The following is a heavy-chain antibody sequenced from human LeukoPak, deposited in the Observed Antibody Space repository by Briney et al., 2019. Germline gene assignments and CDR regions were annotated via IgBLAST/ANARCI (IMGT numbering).Heavy chain of an antibody. CDR1: GGSFSGYY. J-gene: IGHJ4*02. Sequence: SETLSLTCAVYGGSFSGYYWSWIRQPPGKGLEWIGEINHSGSTNYNPSLKSRVTISVDTSKNQFSLKLSSVTAANTAVYYCAREGADPRRPADYWGQGTLVTVSS. CDR2: INHSGST. D-gene: IGHD2-2*01. CDR3: AREGADPRRPADY. V-gene: IGHV4-34*01.